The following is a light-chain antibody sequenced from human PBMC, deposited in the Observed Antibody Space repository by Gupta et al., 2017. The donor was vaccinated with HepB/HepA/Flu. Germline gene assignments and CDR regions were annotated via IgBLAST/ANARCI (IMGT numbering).Light chain of an antibody. Sequence: EVVLTQSPGTLYLSQGERGTLSCRASPSVGNNYLAWYQQKPGQATRTLIYGSSTRASCIPDRFIGSRSGTDLTLTINSLEPEDFAVYYCQQYVFSSPLPFGGGTKVEIK. CDR2: GSS. V-gene: IGKV3-20*01. CDR3: QQYVFSSPLP. J-gene: IGKJ4*01. CDR1: PSVGNNY.